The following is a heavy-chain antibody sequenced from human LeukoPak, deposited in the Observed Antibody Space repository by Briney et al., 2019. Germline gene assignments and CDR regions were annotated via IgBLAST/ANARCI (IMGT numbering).Heavy chain of an antibody. CDR2: IGSSGGGI. CDR1: GFTFSTYT. D-gene: IGHD4-17*01. Sequence: GGSLRLSCAASGFTFSTYTMYWVRHPPGKRLEWVSIIGSSGGGIHYADSVKGRFTISRDNSKNALYLQMNSLRVEDTAVYYCAKERGYGDYPYYYGMDVWGQGTTVTVSS. V-gene: IGHV3-23*01. CDR3: AKERGYGDYPYYYGMDV. J-gene: IGHJ6*02.